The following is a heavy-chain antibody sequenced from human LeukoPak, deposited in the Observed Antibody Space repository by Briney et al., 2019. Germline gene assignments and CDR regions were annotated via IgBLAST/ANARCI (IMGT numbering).Heavy chain of an antibody. V-gene: IGHV4-61*01. CDR1: GGSVSSGSYY. CDR3: AGEWRLDY. D-gene: IGHD3-3*01. CDR2: IYYSGST. Sequence: PSETLSPTCTVSGGSVSSGSYYWSWTRQPPGKGLEWIGYIYYSGSTNYNPSLKSRVTISVDTSKNQFSLKLSSVTAADTAVYYCAGEWRLDYWGQGTLVTVSS. J-gene: IGHJ4*02.